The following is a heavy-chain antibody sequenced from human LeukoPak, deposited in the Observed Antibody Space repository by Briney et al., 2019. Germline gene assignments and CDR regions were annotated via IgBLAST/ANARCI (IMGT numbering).Heavy chain of an antibody. CDR3: LGALARGHSIDI. Sequence: GGSLRLSCAASGFTFSMYSMNWVRQAPGKGLEWVSYISTSSNAIYYADSVKGRFTIYRDNAKNSLYLQMKSLRAKDVAVYYRLGALARGHSIDIWGQGTMVIVSS. V-gene: IGHV3-48*01. CDR2: ISTSSNAI. D-gene: IGHD3-10*01. CDR1: GFTFSMYS. J-gene: IGHJ3*02.